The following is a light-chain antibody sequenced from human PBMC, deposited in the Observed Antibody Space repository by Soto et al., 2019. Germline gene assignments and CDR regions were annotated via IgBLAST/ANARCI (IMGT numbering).Light chain of an antibody. V-gene: IGLV2-23*01. CDR2: EGS. CDR3: CSYAGSSSWV. CDR1: SSYVGSYNL. J-gene: IGLJ1*01. Sequence: QSVLTHPASVSWSPGHSITISFTGTSSYVGSYNLVSWYQQHPGKAQKLIIYEGSKRPSGVSNRFYGSKSGNTASLTISGLQAEDEADYYCCSYAGSSSWVFGTGTKVPVL.